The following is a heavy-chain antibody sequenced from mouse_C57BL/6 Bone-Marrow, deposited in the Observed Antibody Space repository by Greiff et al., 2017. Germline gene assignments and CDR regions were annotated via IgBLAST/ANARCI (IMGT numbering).Heavy chain of an antibody. V-gene: IGHV5-9-1*02. CDR1: GFTFSSYA. Sequence: EVMLVESGEGLVKPGGSLKLSCAASGFTFSSYAMSWVRQTPEKRLEWVAYISSGGDYIYYADTVKGRFTISRDNARNTLYLQMSSLKSEDTAMYYCTRAPNLSRYFDVWGTGTTVTVSS. J-gene: IGHJ1*03. D-gene: IGHD4-1*02. CDR3: TRAPNLSRYFDV. CDR2: ISSGGDYI.